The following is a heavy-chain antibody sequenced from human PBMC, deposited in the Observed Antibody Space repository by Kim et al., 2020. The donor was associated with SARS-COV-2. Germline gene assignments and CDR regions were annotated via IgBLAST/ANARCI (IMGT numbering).Heavy chain of an antibody. D-gene: IGHD6-13*01. CDR3: AKAAGKYTNNWYGDY. J-gene: IGHJ4*02. Sequence: DSVKGRLTISRDSAKNSLYLQMDSLRAEDTALYYCAKAAGKYTNNWYGDYWGRGTLVTVSS. V-gene: IGHV3-9*01.